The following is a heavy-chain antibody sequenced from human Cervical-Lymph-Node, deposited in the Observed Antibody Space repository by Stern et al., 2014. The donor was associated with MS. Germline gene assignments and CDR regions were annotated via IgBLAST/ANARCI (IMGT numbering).Heavy chain of an antibody. D-gene: IGHD3-16*01. CDR2: ISSDGSTI. CDR3: ARDKERAGGAFDV. Sequence: EVQLVESGGGLVQPGGSLRLSCAASGVTFTIYISSDGSTIYYADSVKGRFTISRDNAKNSLYLQMNSLRDEDTAVYYCARDKERAGGAFDVWGQGTMVTVSS. CDR1: GVTFTI. J-gene: IGHJ3*01. V-gene: IGHV3-48*02.